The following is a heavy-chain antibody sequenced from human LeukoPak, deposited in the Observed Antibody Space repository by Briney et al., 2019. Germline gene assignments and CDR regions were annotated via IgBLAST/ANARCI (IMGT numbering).Heavy chain of an antibody. V-gene: IGHV3-7*01. J-gene: IGHJ4*02. CDR2: INQDGSNE. CDR1: GFIFINSW. D-gene: IGHD5-12*01. CDR3: VRDGGVSGYDLLDY. Sequence: GGSLRLSCTASGFIFINSWTTWVRQAPGKGLEGVAQINQDGSNEYYIDSVKARFSISRDNARNSLSLQMNSLRAEDTAVYYCVRDGGVSGYDLLDYWGQGTLVTVSS.